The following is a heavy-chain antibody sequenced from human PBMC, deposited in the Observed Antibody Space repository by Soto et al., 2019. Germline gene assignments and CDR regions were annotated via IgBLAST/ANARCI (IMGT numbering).Heavy chain of an antibody. CDR2: INAGNGNT. V-gene: IGHV1-3*01. CDR1: GYTFTSYA. CDR3: ARDWLLSHFDY. D-gene: IGHD5-12*01. Sequence: GASVKVSCKASGYTFTSYAMHWVRQAPGQRLEWMGWINAGNGNTKYSQKFQGRVTITRDTSASTAYMELSSLRSEDAAVYYCARDWLLSHFDYWGQGTLVTVSS. J-gene: IGHJ4*02.